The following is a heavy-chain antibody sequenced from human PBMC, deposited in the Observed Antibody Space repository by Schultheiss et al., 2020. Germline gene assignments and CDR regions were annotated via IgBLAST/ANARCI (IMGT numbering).Heavy chain of an antibody. J-gene: IGHJ5*02. CDR2: IYYSGST. V-gene: IGHV4-61*01. D-gene: IGHD1-26*01. CDR1: GGSVSSGRYY. CDR3: ARGGIVGAHPNWFDP. Sequence: SETLSLTCTVSGGSVSSGRYYWSWIRQPPGKGLEWIGYIYYSGSTNYNPSLKSRVTISVDTSKNQFSLKLSSVTAADTAVYYCARGGIVGAHPNWFDPWGQGTLVTVSS.